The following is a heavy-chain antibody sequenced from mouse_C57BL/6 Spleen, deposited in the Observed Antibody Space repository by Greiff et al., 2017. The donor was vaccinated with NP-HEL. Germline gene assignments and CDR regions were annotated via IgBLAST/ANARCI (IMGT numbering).Heavy chain of an antibody. CDR2: IDPSDSYT. Sequence: VQLQQPGAELVKPGASVKLSCKASGYTFTSYWMQWVKQRPGQGLEWIGEIDPSDSYTNYNQKFKGKATLTVDTSSSTAYMQLSSLTSEDSAVYYCARNIRYYGNHWYFDVWGTGTTVTVSS. J-gene: IGHJ1*03. CDR3: ARNIRYYGNHWYFDV. V-gene: IGHV1-50*01. CDR1: GYTFTSYW. D-gene: IGHD2-1*01.